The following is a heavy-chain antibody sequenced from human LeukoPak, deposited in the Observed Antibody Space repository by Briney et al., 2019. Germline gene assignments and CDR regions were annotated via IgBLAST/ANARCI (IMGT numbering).Heavy chain of an antibody. CDR1: GFTFGSYA. CDR2: ISGSGGST. D-gene: IGHD3-22*01. CDR3: AKVFGGYQLYYFDY. Sequence: GGSLRLSCAASGFTFGSYAMSWVRQAPGKGLEWVSAISGSGGSTYYADSVKGRFTISRDNSKNTLYLQMNSLRAEDTAVYYCAKVFGGYQLYYFDYWGQGTLVTVSS. J-gene: IGHJ4*02. V-gene: IGHV3-23*01.